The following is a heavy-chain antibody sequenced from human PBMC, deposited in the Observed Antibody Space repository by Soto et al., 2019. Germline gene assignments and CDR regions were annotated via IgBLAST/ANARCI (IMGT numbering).Heavy chain of an antibody. CDR2: IIPILGIA. J-gene: IGHJ4*02. CDR3: ARSLGYCTNGVCYFDY. V-gene: IGHV1-69*02. D-gene: IGHD2-8*01. Sequence: QVQLVQSGAEVKKPGSSVKVSCKASGGTFSSYTISWVRQAPGQGLEWMGRIIPILGIANYAQKFQGRVTIPADKSTSTAYMELSSLRSEDTAVYYCARSLGYCTNGVCYFDYWGQGTLVTVSS. CDR1: GGTFSSYT.